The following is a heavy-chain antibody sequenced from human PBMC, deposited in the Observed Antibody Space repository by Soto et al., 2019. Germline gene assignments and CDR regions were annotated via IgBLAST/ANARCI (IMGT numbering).Heavy chain of an antibody. V-gene: IGHV3-74*01. Sequence: EVQLVESGGGLVQPGGSLRLPCAASGFTLSGRSMHWVRQPPGKGLVWVSGIDNAGTDSTYADSVKGRFTSSRDNAKNMLYLQMNSLRVEDTAVYYCARGWFGPDVWGKGTTVTVSS. D-gene: IGHD3-10*01. CDR2: IDNAGTDS. CDR3: ARGWFGPDV. J-gene: IGHJ6*04. CDR1: GFTLSGRS.